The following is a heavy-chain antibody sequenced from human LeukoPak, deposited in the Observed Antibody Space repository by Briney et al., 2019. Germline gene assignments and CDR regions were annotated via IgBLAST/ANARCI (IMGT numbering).Heavy chain of an antibody. CDR1: GFTFSSYA. CDR3: ATSPRAWYYFDY. V-gene: IGHV3-23*01. Sequence: PGGSLRLSCAASGFTFSSYAMSWVRQAPGKGLEWVSAISGSGGSTYYADSVKGRFTISRDNSKNTLYLQMDSLRAEDTAVYYCATSPRAWYYFDYWGQGTLVTVSS. J-gene: IGHJ4*02. CDR2: ISGSGGST. D-gene: IGHD2-15*01.